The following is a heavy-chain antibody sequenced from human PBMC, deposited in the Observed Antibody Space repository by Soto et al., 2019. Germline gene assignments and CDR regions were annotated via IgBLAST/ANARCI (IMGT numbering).Heavy chain of an antibody. Sequence: NPSETLSFTXTVSGGSISSGDYYWSWIRQPPGKGLEWIGYIYYSGSTYYNPSLKSRVTISVDTSKNQFSLKLSSVTAADTAVYYCARVDRFYYYYGMDVWGQGTTVTVSS. CDR2: IYYSGST. CDR1: GGSISSGDYY. CDR3: ARVDRFYYYYGMDV. J-gene: IGHJ6*02. V-gene: IGHV4-30-4*01. D-gene: IGHD3-22*01.